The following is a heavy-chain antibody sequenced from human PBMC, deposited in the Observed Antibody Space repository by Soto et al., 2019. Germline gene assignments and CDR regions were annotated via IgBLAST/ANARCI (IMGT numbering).Heavy chain of an antibody. J-gene: IGHJ4*02. CDR2: IYYGGSA. CDR1: GDSISNVAYY. D-gene: IGHD2-21*01. V-gene: IGHV4-31*03. Sequence: SETLSLTCTVSGDSISNVAYYWNWIRQQPGKGLEWIGYIYYGGSAYYNPSLRSRVFISMDMSKNQFSLGVTSVTAADTATYYCASLICDGGNRFDLDHWGQGSRVTVSS. CDR3: ASLICDGGNRFDLDH.